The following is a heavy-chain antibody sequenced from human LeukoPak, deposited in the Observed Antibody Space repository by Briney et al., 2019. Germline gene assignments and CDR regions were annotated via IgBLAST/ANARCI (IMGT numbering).Heavy chain of an antibody. V-gene: IGHV1-18*01. Sequence: EASVKVSCKASGYPFTDQFINWVRQAPGQGLEWMGWISAYNGNTNYAQKLQGRVTMTTDTSTSTAYMELRSLRSDDTAVYYCARDQIVVVTAIDYWGQGTLVTVSS. CDR3: ARDQIVVVTAIDY. D-gene: IGHD2-21*02. CDR2: ISAYNGNT. J-gene: IGHJ4*02. CDR1: GYPFTDQF.